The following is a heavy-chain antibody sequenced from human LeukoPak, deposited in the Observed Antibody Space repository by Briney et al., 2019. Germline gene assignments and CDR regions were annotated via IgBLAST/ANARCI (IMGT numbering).Heavy chain of an antibody. Sequence: SETLSLTCTVSGVSISSYYWSWIRQPPGKGLEWIGYVYYSGTTNYNPSLKSRVIISVDTPKNQFSLKLSPVIAADTAVYYCARVGVDYSGNIIKYYFDYWGQGTLVTVSS. CDR3: ARVGVDYSGNIIKYYFDY. D-gene: IGHD4-23*01. J-gene: IGHJ4*02. CDR2: VYYSGTT. CDR1: GVSISSYY. V-gene: IGHV4-59*01.